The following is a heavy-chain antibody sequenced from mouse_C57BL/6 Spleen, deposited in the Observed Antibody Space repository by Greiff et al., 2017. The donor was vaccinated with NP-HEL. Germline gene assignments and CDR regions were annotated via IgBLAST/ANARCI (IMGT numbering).Heavy chain of an antibody. CDR1: GFTFSSYA. CDR3: TRDYYDYGYYAMDY. V-gene: IGHV5-9-1*02. J-gene: IGHJ4*01. D-gene: IGHD2-4*01. Sequence: EVQLVESGEGLVKPGGSLKLSCAASGFTFSSYAMSWVRQTPEKRLAWVAYISSGGVYIYYADTVKGRFTISRDNARNTLYLQMSSLKSEDTAMYYWTRDYYDYGYYAMDYWGQGTSVTVAS. CDR2: ISSGGVYI.